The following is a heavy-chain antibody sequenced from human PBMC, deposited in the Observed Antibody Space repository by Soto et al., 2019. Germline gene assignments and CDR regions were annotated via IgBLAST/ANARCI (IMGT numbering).Heavy chain of an antibody. D-gene: IGHD3-3*01. CDR1: SGSISSSNL. CDR3: ARVTNDFWSGYSEYNWFDP. CDR2: IYHSGST. J-gene: IGHJ5*02. Sequence: SETLSLTCAVSSGSISSSNLWIWVRQPPGKGLEWIGEIYHSGSTNYNPSLKSRVTISVDKSKNQFSLKLSSVTAADTAVYYCARVTNDFWSGYSEYNWFDPWGQGTLVTVSS. V-gene: IGHV4-4*02.